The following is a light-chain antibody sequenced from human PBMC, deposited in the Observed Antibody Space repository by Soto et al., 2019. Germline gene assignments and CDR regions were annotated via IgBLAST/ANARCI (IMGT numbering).Light chain of an antibody. CDR3: QQYKSWPLT. Sequence: EIVMTQSPATLSVSPGERATLSCRASQSVNTNLAWYQQKPGQTPRLLIYFVSTRATGIPVRFSGSGSGTEFTLTICSLQSEDFAVYYCQQYKSWPLTFGGGTKVEIK. J-gene: IGKJ4*01. CDR1: QSVNTN. V-gene: IGKV3-15*01. CDR2: FVS.